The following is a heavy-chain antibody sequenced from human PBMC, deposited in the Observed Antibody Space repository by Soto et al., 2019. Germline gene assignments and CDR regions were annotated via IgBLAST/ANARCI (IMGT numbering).Heavy chain of an antibody. Sequence: QVQLVESGGGVVQPGRSLRLSCAATGFTFRSYAMHWVRQAPGKGLECVAVMSYDGSNQFYRDYLKGRFTISRDNSKNTLYLQINSLRYEDTAVYYCARGDREDIAVVVGVRPGEYGVDVWGQGTTVTVSS. CDR2: MSYDGSNQ. J-gene: IGHJ6*02. V-gene: IGHV3-30-3*01. D-gene: IGHD2-15*01. CDR1: GFTFRSYA. CDR3: ARGDREDIAVVVGVRPGEYGVDV.